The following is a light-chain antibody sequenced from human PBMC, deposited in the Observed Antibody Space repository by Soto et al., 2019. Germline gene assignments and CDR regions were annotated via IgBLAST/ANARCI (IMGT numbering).Light chain of an antibody. CDR2: GAS. V-gene: IGKV3-20*01. Sequence: EIVLTQSPGTLSLSPGERATLSCRASQSVSSSYLAWYQQKPDQAPRLLIYGASSRATGIPDRFSGSGSGTDFTLTISRLEPEDCAVYCCQQYGTSPYTFGQGTKLEIK. CDR1: QSVSSSY. CDR3: QQYGTSPYT. J-gene: IGKJ2*01.